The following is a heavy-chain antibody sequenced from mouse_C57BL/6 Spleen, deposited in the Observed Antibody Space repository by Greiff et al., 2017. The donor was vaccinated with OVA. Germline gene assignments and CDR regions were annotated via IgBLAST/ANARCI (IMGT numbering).Heavy chain of an antibody. V-gene: IGHV1-69*01. CDR2: IDPSDSYT. CDR3: ARSYYYGSSYGY. CDR1: GYTFTSYW. Sequence: QVQLQQPGAELVMPGASVKLSCKASGYTFTSYWMHWVKPRPGQGLEWIGEIDPSDSYTNYNQKFKGKSTLTVDKSSSTAYMQLSSLTSEDSAVYYCARSYYYGSSYGYWGQGTTLTVSS. J-gene: IGHJ2*01. D-gene: IGHD1-1*01.